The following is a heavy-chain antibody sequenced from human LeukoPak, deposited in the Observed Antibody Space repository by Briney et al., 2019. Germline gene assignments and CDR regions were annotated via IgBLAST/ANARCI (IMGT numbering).Heavy chain of an antibody. CDR3: ARDLWNFYDDSGYYRDFDS. J-gene: IGHJ5*01. V-gene: IGHV1-18*01. CDR2: IGSYGGDT. D-gene: IGHD3-22*01. Sequence: RASAKVSCKATSRISWVRQAPGQGLEWMGWIGSYGGDTYYAQKFQGRVTVTTDTSTSTVYMELRSLRSDDTAVYYCARDLWNFYDDSGYYRDFDSWGQGTLVTVSS. CDR1: TSR.